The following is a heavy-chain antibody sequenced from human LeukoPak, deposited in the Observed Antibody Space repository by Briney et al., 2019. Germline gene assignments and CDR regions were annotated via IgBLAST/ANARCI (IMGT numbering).Heavy chain of an antibody. V-gene: IGHV4-59*01. CDR2: IYYSGIT. CDR3: ARADDAWDSGSDIDH. Sequence: SEALSLTCTVSRGSLNNYYRSWIRQPPGKGLECIGYIYYSGITNYNPSLKSRVTMSVDTSKTQFSLKPRSVTPAATGVYYCARADDAWDSGSDIDHWGQGTLVTVSS. CDR1: RGSLNNYY. J-gene: IGHJ4*02. D-gene: IGHD3-10*01.